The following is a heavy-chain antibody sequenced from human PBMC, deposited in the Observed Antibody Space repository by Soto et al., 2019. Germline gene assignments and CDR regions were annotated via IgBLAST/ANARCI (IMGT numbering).Heavy chain of an antibody. V-gene: IGHV4-59*01. CDR2: IYYSGST. CDR1: GGSISSYY. CDR3: ARGMGGAASFFDY. Sequence: SETLSLTCTVSGGSISSYYWSWIRQPPGKGLEWIGYIYYSGSTNYNPSLKSRVTISVDTSKNQFSLKLSSVTAADTAVYYCARGMGGAASFFDYWGQGTLVTVSS. J-gene: IGHJ4*02. D-gene: IGHD2-15*01.